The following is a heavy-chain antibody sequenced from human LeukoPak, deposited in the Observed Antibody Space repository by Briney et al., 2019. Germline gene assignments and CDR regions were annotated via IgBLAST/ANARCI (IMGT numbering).Heavy chain of an antibody. Sequence: PGGSLRLSCAASGFTFSSYWMSWVRQAPGEGLEWVANIKQDGSEKYYVDYVKGRFTISRDNAKNSLYLQMNSLRAGDTAVYYCARALDGYNSPAGDYWGQGTLVTVSS. CDR2: IKQDGSEK. V-gene: IGHV3-7*01. J-gene: IGHJ4*02. CDR1: GFTFSSYW. CDR3: ARALDGYNSPAGDY. D-gene: IGHD5-24*01.